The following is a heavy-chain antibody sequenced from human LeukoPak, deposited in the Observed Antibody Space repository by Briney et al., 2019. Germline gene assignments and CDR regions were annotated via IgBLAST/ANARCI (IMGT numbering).Heavy chain of an antibody. J-gene: IGHJ6*04. CDR1: GFTFSSYS. V-gene: IGHV3-21*01. Sequence: GGSLRLSCAASGFTFSSYSMNWVRQAPGKGLEWVSSISSGTSYIYYADSVKGRFTISRDNAKNSLYLQMNSLRAEDTAVYYCAELGITMIGGVWGKGTTVTISS. D-gene: IGHD3-10*02. CDR3: AELGITMIGGV. CDR2: ISSGTSYI.